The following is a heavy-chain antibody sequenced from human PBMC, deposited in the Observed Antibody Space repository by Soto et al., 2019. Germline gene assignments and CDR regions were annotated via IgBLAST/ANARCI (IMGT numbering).Heavy chain of an antibody. CDR3: AKLGCTTSANCFDP. CDR1: GGPFSSYH. V-gene: IGHV1-69*02. D-gene: IGHD2-2*01. J-gene: IGHJ5*02. CDR2: IIPILGRA. Sequence: QVQLVQSGAEVKKPGSSVKLSCKASGGPFSSYHISWVRQAPGQGLEWVGRIIPILGRANNAQHFQGRVTSTADTSTNTAYMELSSMTSQDTAVYYFAKLGCTTSANCFDPWGHGTLVTVSS.